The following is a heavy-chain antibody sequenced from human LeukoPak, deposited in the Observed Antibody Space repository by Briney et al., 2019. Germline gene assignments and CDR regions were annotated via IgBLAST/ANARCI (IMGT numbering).Heavy chain of an antibody. J-gene: IGHJ4*02. D-gene: IGHD7-27*01. Sequence: PGGSLRLSCAASGFTFSSYWMSWVRKAPGKGREGVANIKQDGSEKYYVDSVKGRFTISRDNAKNSLYLQMNSLRAEDTAVYYCAGSRGWGREVDYWGQGTLVTVSS. V-gene: IGHV3-7*01. CDR3: AGSRGWGREVDY. CDR1: GFTFSSYW. CDR2: IKQDGSEK.